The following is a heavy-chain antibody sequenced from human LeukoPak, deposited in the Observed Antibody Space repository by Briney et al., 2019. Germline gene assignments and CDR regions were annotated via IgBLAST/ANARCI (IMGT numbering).Heavy chain of an antibody. Sequence: GASVKVSCKASGGTFSSYAISWVRQAPGQGLEWMGGIIPIFGTANYAQKFQGRVTITADESTSTAYMELSSLRSEDTAVYYCATLQRPLLWFGEQTFDYWGQGTLVTVSS. D-gene: IGHD3-10*01. J-gene: IGHJ4*02. CDR3: ATLQRPLLWFGEQTFDY. CDR2: IIPIFGTA. V-gene: IGHV1-69*13. CDR1: GGTFSSYA.